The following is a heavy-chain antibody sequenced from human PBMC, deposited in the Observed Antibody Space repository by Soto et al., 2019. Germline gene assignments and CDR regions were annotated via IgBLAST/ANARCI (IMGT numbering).Heavy chain of an antibody. CDR1: GFTFSNYA. Sequence: PGGSLRLSCAASGFTFSNYAMTWVRQAPGKGLEWVSSISRSSNYIYYADSVKGRFTISRDNAKNSLYLQMNSLRDEDTAVYYCARDAPPTDYWGQGTLVTVSS. V-gene: IGHV3-21*06. CDR2: ISRSSNYI. J-gene: IGHJ4*02. CDR3: ARDAPPTDY.